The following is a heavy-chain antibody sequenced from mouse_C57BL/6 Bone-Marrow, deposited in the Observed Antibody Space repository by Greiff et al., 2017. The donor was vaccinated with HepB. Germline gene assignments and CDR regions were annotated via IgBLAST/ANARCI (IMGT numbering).Heavy chain of an antibody. Sequence: EVQLVESGGGLVKPGGSLKLSCAASGFTFSSYAMSWVRQTPEKRLEWVATISDGGSYTYYPDNVKGRFTISRDNAKNNLYLQMSHLKSEDTAMYYGAIDGYYNAMDYWGQGTSVTVSS. J-gene: IGHJ4*01. V-gene: IGHV5-4*01. CDR2: ISDGGSYT. CDR3: AIDGYYNAMDY. CDR1: GFTFSSYA. D-gene: IGHD2-2*01.